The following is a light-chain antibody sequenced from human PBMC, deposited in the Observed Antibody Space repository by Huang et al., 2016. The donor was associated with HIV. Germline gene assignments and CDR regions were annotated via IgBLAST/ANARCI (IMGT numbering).Light chain of an antibody. CDR2: AAS. V-gene: IGKV1-8*01. CDR3: QQYDIHPLT. CDR1: QDINNF. Sequence: IRMTQSPSSLSASTGDRVTITCRANQDINNFLAWYQQRPGSVPKLLIYAASTLQNGVPSRFSGNGSGTDFTLTIGCLHSEDVATYYCQQYDIHPLTFGPGTRVDIK. J-gene: IGKJ3*01.